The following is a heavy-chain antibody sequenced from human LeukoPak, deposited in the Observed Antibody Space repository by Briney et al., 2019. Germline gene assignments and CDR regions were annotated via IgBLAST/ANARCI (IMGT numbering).Heavy chain of an antibody. V-gene: IGHV3-21*01. J-gene: IGHJ4*02. CDR3: ARDYCSGLSCYATLFDY. CDR1: GFTFSTYS. CDR2: ITRSSHYL. Sequence: GGSLGLSCAASGFTFSTYSMPWVRQSPGKGLEWVSSITRSSHYLYYADSLKGRFTISRDDAKNSLYLQLDSLRAEDTAVYYCARDYCSGLSCYATLFDYWGQGTLVTVSS. D-gene: IGHD2-15*01.